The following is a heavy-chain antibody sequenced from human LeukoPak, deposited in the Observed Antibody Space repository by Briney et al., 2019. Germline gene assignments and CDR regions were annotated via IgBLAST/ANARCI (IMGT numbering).Heavy chain of an antibody. CDR2: ISAYNGNT. CDR3: ATHPHSSSGWYGDGDYYYMDV. D-gene: IGHD6-19*01. CDR1: GYTFTSYG. J-gene: IGHJ6*03. Sequence: EASVKVSCKASGYTFTSYGISWVRQAPGQGLEWMGWISAYNGNTNYAQKLQGRVTMTTDTSTSTAYMELRSLRSEDTAVYYCATHPHSSSGWYGDGDYYYMDVWGKGTTVTISS. V-gene: IGHV1-18*01.